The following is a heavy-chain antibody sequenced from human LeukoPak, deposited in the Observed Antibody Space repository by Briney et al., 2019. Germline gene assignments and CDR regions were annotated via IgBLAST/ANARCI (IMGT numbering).Heavy chain of an antibody. V-gene: IGHV4-38-2*02. J-gene: IGHJ5*02. CDR1: GYSISSGYH. CDR3: GGYGTKARLRFDWLDP. D-gene: IGHD6-6*01. CDR2: IYHSGST. Sequence: SETLSLTCTVSGYSISSGYHWGWIRQPPGKGLEWIGSIYHSGSTYYNPSLKSRVTISVDTSKNQFSLKLSSVTAADTAVYYCGGYGTKARLRFDWLDPWGQGTLVTVSS.